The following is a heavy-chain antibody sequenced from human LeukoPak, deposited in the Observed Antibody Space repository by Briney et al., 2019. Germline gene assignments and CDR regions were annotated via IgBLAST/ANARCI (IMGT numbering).Heavy chain of an antibody. Sequence: SETLSLTCAVYGGSFSGYYWSWIRQPPGKGLEWIGEINHSGSTNYNPSLKSRVTISVDTSKNQFSLKLSSVTAADTAVYYCARGSHAVDDFWSGYPPYMDVWGKGTTVTVSS. CDR1: GGSFSGYY. V-gene: IGHV4-34*01. CDR3: ARGSHAVDDFWSGYPPYMDV. J-gene: IGHJ6*03. CDR2: INHSGST. D-gene: IGHD3-3*01.